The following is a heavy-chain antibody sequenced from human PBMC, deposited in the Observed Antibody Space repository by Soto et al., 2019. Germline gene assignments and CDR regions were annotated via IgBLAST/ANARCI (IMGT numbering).Heavy chain of an antibody. V-gene: IGHV2-5*02. CDR3: AHRYSYDSSGYSPGWFDP. CDR2: IYWDDDK. D-gene: IGHD3-22*01. CDR1: GFSLSTRGVG. J-gene: IGHJ5*02. Sequence: QITLKESGPTLVKPTQTLTLTCTFSGFSLSTRGVGVGWIRQPPGKALEWLALIYWDDDKRYSPSLKSRLTSTKDTSKNQVVLTMTNMDPVDTATYYCAHRYSYDSSGYSPGWFDPWGQGTLVTVSS.